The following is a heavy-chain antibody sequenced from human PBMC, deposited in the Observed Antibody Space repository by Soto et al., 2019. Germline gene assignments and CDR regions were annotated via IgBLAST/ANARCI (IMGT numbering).Heavy chain of an antibody. J-gene: IGHJ4*02. Sequence: DVQLLESGGGLVQPGGSLRLSCAASGFTFSTYAMAWVRHAPGKGLEWLSSIIGDGGRTWYADSVKGRLTISRDNPENTLYLQMNSLRAEDTAVYYCANLGIAARPWYFDYWGQGTLVTVSS. V-gene: IGHV3-23*01. CDR2: IIGDGGRT. CDR1: GFTFSTYA. D-gene: IGHD6-6*01. CDR3: ANLGIAARPWYFDY.